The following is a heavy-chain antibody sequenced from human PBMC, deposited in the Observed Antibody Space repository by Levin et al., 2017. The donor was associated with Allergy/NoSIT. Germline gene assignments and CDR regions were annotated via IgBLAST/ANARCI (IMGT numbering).Heavy chain of an antibody. CDR1: GGSISSSIYY. Sequence: SETLSLTCTVSGGSISSSIYYWTWIRQHPGKGLEWVVYIYNSGSTYYNPSLESRVTISMDTSKNQFSLKLSSVTAADTAVYYCARDYPDIAVPDDAFDIWGQGTLVTVSS. V-gene: IGHV4-31*03. CDR3: ARDYPDIAVPDDAFDI. CDR2: IYNSGST. J-gene: IGHJ3*02. D-gene: IGHD6-19*01.